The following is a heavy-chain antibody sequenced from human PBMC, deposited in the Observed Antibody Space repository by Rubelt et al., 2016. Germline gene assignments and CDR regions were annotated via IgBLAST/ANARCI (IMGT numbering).Heavy chain of an antibody. V-gene: IGHV3-23*01. CDR2: ISGSGGST. D-gene: IGHD3-3*01. Sequence: GLEWVSAISGSGGSTYYADSVKGRFTISRDNSKNTLYLQMNSLRAEDTAVYYCAKEEGLEGLNYWGQGTLVTVSS. J-gene: IGHJ4*02. CDR3: AKEEGLEGLNY.